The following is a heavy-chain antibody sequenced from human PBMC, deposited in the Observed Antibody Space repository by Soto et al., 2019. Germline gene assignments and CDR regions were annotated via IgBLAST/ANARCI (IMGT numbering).Heavy chain of an antibody. J-gene: IGHJ4*02. CDR3: AKSPRGEMATD. D-gene: IGHD5-12*01. CDR1: GYTFINYH. V-gene: IGHV1-18*01. CDR2: INTYNGMT. Sequence: QVQLVQSGGEVKKPGASVTVSCKASGYTFINYHITWVRQAPGPGLEWMAWINTYNGMTDYAQRFQGRVTMTRDISTSTAYMELRNLGSDDTAVYFCAKSPRGEMATDWGQGTLVTVSS.